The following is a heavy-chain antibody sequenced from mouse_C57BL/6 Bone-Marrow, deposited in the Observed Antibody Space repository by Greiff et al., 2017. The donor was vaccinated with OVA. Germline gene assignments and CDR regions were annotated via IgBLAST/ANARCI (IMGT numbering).Heavy chain of an antibody. V-gene: IGHV1-53*01. D-gene: IGHD1-1*01. CDR3: ARSHYYGSSSWYFDV. CDR2: INPSNGGT. J-gene: IGHJ1*03. CDR1: GYTFTSYW. Sequence: QVQLQQPGTELVKPGASVKLSCKASGYTFTSYWMHWVKQRPGQGLDWIGNINPSNGGTNYNEKFKSKATLAVDKSSSTAYMQLSSLTSEDSAVYYCARSHYYGSSSWYFDVWGTGTTVTVSS.